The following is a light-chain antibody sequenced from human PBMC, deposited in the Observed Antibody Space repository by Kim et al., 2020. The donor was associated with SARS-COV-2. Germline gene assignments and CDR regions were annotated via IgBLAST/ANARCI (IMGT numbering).Light chain of an antibody. CDR1: QDFSNY. CDR2: DAS. J-gene: IGKJ2*01. Sequence: DIQMTQSPSSLSASVGDRVTITCQASQDFSNYLNWYQQKPGKAPKLLIYDASNLETGVPSRFCGSGSGTDFTFTISSLQPEDIATYYCQQYDNLPYTFGQGTKLEI. CDR3: QQYDNLPYT. V-gene: IGKV1-33*01.